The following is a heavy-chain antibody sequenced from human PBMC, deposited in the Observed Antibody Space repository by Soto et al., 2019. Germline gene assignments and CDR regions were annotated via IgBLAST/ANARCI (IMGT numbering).Heavy chain of an antibody. CDR2: IYYTGST. D-gene: IGHD7-27*01. J-gene: IGHJ4*02. Sequence: GSLRLSCAASGFTFSSYAMSWIRQPPGKGLEWIGYIYYTGSTNYNPSLKTRVAISMDTSKNQFSLNLSSVTAADTAVYYCAGAPNWAYFDFWGQGTLVTVSS. V-gene: IGHV4-59*01. CDR3: AGAPNWAYFDF. CDR1: GFTFSSYA.